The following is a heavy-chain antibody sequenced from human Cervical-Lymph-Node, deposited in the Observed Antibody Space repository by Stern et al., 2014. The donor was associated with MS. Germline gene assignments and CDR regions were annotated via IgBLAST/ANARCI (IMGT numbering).Heavy chain of an antibody. J-gene: IGHJ4*02. CDR1: GFSLNTDGVA. Sequence: QITLKESGPALVKPTQSLTLTCTFSGFSLNTDGVAVGWIRQPPGKAPEWLAVIFWDGEKKYSPSLQTRLAISMTTSKTQVVLTMATMDRRDTGTYYCAPRRPAFYFFDYWGQGILVTVSS. V-gene: IGHV2-5*02. CDR3: APRRPAFYFFDY. CDR2: IFWDGEK. D-gene: IGHD3-10*01.